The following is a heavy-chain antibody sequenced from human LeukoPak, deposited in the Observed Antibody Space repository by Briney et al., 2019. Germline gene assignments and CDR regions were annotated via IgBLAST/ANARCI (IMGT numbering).Heavy chain of an antibody. Sequence: GGSLRLSCAASGFTFSRSAMTWVRQTPGKGLDWVSSISSSGNTYYADSVKGRFTISRDNSRNMLYLQMNSLRAEDTAVYYCVKGRISEDGLDFWGQGTLVTVSS. D-gene: IGHD6-13*01. CDR2: ISSSGNT. CDR1: GFTFSRSA. V-gene: IGHV3-23*01. CDR3: VKGRISEDGLDF. J-gene: IGHJ4*02.